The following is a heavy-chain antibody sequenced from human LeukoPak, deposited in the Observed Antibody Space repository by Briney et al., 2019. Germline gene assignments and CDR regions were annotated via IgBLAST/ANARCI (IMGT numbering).Heavy chain of an antibody. J-gene: IGHJ6*03. CDR1: GFTFRSYA. CDR2: ISGSGDRT. V-gene: IGHV3-23*01. Sequence: AGGSLRFSCAGSGFTFRSYAMSWVRQAPGKGLEWVSAISGSGDRTDYADSVKGRVTISRDNSKNTLYLQMNSLRAEDTAVYYCAKGGAGYYMDVWGKGTTVTVSS. D-gene: IGHD3-16*01. CDR3: AKGGAGYYMDV.